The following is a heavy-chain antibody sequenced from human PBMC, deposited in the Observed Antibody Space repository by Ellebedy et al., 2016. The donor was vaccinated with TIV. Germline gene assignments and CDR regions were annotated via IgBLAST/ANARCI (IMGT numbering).Heavy chain of an antibody. CDR3: AKDYPRGGAAGGTLFFDY. D-gene: IGHD6-13*01. J-gene: IGHJ4*02. Sequence: GGSLRLXCAASGFMFSFYAMSWVRRAPGKGLEWVSTITDGGGDTFYADSVKGRVIVSRDDSKNTLYLQMNGLRADDTAIYYCAKDYPRGGAAGGTLFFDYWGQGTVVTVSS. V-gene: IGHV3-23*01. CDR1: GFMFSFYA. CDR2: ITDGGGDT.